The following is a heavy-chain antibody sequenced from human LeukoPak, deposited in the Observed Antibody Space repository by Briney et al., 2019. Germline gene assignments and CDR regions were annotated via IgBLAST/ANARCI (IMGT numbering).Heavy chain of an antibody. CDR2: INHSGST. CDR1: GGSFSGYY. Sequence: PSETLSLTCAVYGGSFSGYYWSWIRQPPGKGLEWIGEINHSGSTNYNPSLKSRVTISVDTSKNQFSLKLSSVTAADTAVYYCGRRSSGWYWTFDYWGQGTLVTVSS. CDR3: GRRSSGWYWTFDY. V-gene: IGHV4-34*01. D-gene: IGHD6-19*01. J-gene: IGHJ4*02.